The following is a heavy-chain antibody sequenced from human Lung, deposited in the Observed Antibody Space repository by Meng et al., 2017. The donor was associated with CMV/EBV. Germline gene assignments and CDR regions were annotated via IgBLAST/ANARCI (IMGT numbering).Heavy chain of an antibody. J-gene: IGHJ6*02. V-gene: IGHV4-59*01. CDR1: GGSISSYY. CDR2: IYYSGST. CDR3: ARNSPAAPHYYYYGMDV. D-gene: IGHD2-2*01. Sequence: SXTLSLXCTVSGGSISSYYWSWIRQPPGKGLEWIGYIYYSGSTNYNPSLKSRVTISVDTSKNQFSLKLSSVTAADTAVYCCARNSPAAPHYYYYGMDVWGQGTTVTVSS.